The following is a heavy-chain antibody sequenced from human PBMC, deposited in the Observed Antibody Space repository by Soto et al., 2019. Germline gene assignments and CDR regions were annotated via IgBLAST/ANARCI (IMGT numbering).Heavy chain of an antibody. Sequence: PSETLSLTCTVSGGSISSGGYYWSWIRQHPGKGLEWIGYIYYSGSTYYNPSLKSRVTISVDTSKNQFSLKLSSVTAADTAVYYCARGPDYGDYVFPYGMDVWGQGTTVTV. CDR3: ARGPDYGDYVFPYGMDV. J-gene: IGHJ6*02. D-gene: IGHD4-17*01. CDR2: IYYSGST. V-gene: IGHV4-31*02. CDR1: GGSISSGGYY.